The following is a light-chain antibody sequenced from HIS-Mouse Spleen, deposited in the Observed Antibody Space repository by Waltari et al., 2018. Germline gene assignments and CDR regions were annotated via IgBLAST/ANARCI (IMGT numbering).Light chain of an antibody. Sequence: QSALTQPASVSGSPGQSITISCTGTSSDVGSYNLASWYQQHPGKAPKLMIYEGSKRPSGVSNRFSGSKSGNTASLTISGLQAEDEADYYCCSYAGSREVFGTGTKVTVL. CDR3: CSYAGSREV. CDR2: EGS. CDR1: SSDVGSYNL. V-gene: IGLV2-23*01. J-gene: IGLJ1*01.